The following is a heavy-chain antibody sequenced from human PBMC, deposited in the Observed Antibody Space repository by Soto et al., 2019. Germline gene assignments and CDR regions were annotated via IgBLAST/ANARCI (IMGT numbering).Heavy chain of an antibody. CDR1: GASMNTYY. CDR2: FYYSGLT. CDR3: ARGNTHDYYYMDV. D-gene: IGHD3-16*01. J-gene: IGHJ6*03. Sequence: QVQLQESGPGLVKPSETLSLTCAVSGASMNTYYWSWIRQPPGKGLEWIGYFYYSGLTNYNPSLKSRVTISLDTSKNQFSLKLSSVTAADTAVYFCARGNTHDYYYMDVWGRGTTVTVSS. V-gene: IGHV4-59*08.